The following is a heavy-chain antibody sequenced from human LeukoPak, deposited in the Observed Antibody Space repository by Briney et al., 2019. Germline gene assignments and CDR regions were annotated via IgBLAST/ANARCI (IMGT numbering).Heavy chain of an antibody. CDR3: AKEGTFRVGSMDV. J-gene: IGHJ6*02. CDR2: ISGGGDST. Sequence: GGSLRLSRAASGFTFSSYAMSWVRQAPGKGLERVSTISGGGDSTYYTDSVKGRFAISRDNSKNTLYLQMNSLRAEDTAVYYCAKEGTFRVGSMDVWGQGTTVTVSS. D-gene: IGHD2/OR15-2a*01. CDR1: GFTFSSYA. V-gene: IGHV3-23*01.